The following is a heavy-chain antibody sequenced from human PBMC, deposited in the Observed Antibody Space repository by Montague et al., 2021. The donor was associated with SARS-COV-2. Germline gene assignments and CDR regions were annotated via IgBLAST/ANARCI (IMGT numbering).Heavy chain of an antibody. J-gene: IGHJ6*02. CDR1: GFTFSSYS. D-gene: IGHD3-10*01. Sequence: SLRLSCAASGFTFSSYSMNWVRQAPGKGLEWVSSISSSSSYIYYADSVKGRFTISRDNAKNSLYLQMNSLRAEDTAVYYCARDPLDYGLWSSGSYYKAYYYYYGMDVWGQGTTVTVSS. CDR2: ISSSSSYI. V-gene: IGHV3-21*01. CDR3: ARDPLDYGLWSSGSYYKAYYYYYGMDV.